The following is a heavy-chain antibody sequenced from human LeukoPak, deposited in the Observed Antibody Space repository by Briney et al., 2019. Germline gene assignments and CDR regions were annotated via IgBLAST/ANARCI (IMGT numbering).Heavy chain of an antibody. D-gene: IGHD2-2*01. V-gene: IGHV4-61*02. J-gene: IGHJ6*03. CDR2: IYTSGST. Sequence: SETLSLTCTVSGGSISSSSYYWSWIRQPAGKGLEWIGRIYTSGSTNYNPSLKSRVTISVDTSKNQFSLKLSSVTAADTAVYYCARIPAAIGIYYYYYMDVWGKGTTVTVSS. CDR1: GGSISSSSYY. CDR3: ARIPAAIGIYYYYYMDV.